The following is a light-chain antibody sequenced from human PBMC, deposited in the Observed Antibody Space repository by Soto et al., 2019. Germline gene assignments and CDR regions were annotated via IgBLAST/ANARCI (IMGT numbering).Light chain of an antibody. CDR3: QQPFSTFPS. Sequence: DIQMTQSPSSLSASVGDRVTITCRASQNTNYYLNWYQQKPGKAPKLLIYGASNLQSGVPSRFSGSGSGTDFTLTISSLQLEDFATYFCQQPFSTFPSVGGGTKVDSK. V-gene: IGKV1-39*01. J-gene: IGKJ4*01. CDR2: GAS. CDR1: QNTNYY.